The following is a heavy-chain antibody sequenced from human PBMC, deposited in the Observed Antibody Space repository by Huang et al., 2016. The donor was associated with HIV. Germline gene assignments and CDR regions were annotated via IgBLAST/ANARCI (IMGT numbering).Heavy chain of an antibody. CDR1: GYSFSIYW. J-gene: IGHJ3*01. V-gene: IGHV5-51*03. CDR2: IYPVESKS. CDR3: AKGRRAFDV. Sequence: EVQLVQSGAEVKKPGESLKISCTGSGYSFSIYWISWVRQMPGKGREWMGIIYPVESKSTYSPSFEGHASISVDKSINTVYLHWSSLKASDTAIYYCAKGRRAFDVWGQGTWVTVSS.